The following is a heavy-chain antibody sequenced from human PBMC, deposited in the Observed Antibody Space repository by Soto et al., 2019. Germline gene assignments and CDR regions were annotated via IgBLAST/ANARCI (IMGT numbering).Heavy chain of an antibody. Sequence: ASVKVSCKASGYTFTGYYMHWVRQAPVQGLEWMGCINPNSGGTNYAQKFKGRVTMTRDTSISTAYMELSRLRSDDTAVYYCARDLGSGEIVVLPDIWGQGTLVTVSS. V-gene: IGHV1-2*02. J-gene: IGHJ4*02. CDR3: ARDLGSGEIVVLPDI. D-gene: IGHD3-22*01. CDR2: INPNSGGT. CDR1: GYTFTGYY.